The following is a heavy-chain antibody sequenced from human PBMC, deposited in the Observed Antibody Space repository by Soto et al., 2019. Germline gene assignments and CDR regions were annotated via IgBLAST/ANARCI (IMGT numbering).Heavy chain of an antibody. D-gene: IGHD5-12*01. CDR1: GCSISSYY. CDR3: ARQMRGATISIYYYGMDV. CDR2: IYYSGST. J-gene: IGHJ6*02. V-gene: IGHV4-59*01. Sequence: TSETLSLTCTVSGCSISSYYWSWTRQPPGKGLEWIGYIYYSGSTNYNPSLKSRVTISVDTSKNQFSLKLSSVTAADTAVYYCARQMRGATISIYYYGMDVWGQGTTVTVSS.